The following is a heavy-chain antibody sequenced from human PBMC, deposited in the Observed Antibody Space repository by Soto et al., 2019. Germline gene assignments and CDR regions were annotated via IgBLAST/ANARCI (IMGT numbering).Heavy chain of an antibody. CDR1: GGAISGYY. J-gene: IGHJ5*02. CDR2: VSFGGIT. CDR3: ARHGSDNGGFLFDP. Sequence: PSETLSLTCSLSGGAISGYYWSWIRQPPGKGLEWIGYVSFGGITDYHPSLKSRVTMSIDTSKNQFSLKMISATAADTAVYYCARHGSDNGGFLFDPCGQGPLVTVSS. D-gene: IGHD1-1*01. V-gene: IGHV4-59*08.